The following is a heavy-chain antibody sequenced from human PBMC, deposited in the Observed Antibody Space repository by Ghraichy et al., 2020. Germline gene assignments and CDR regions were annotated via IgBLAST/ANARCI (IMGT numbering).Heavy chain of an antibody. CDR2: IYTSGST. D-gene: IGHD2-21*02. V-gene: IGHV4-4*07. J-gene: IGHJ4*02. Sequence: SETLSLTCTVSGGSISSYYWSWIRQPAGKGLEWIGRIYTSGSTNYNPSLKSRVTMSVDTSKNQFSLKLSSVTAADTAVYYCAREVLAYCGGDCYSLDYWGQGTLVTVSS. CDR3: AREVLAYCGGDCYSLDY. CDR1: GGSISSYY.